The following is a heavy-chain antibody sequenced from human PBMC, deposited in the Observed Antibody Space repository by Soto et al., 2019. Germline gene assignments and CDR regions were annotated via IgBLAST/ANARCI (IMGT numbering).Heavy chain of an antibody. CDR3: AHAFGGTSSRNDAFDI. D-gene: IGHD3-3*02. V-gene: IGHV2-5*02. CDR2: IYWDDDQ. J-gene: IGHJ3*02. CDR1: GFSLSGDGVG. Sequence: QITLKESGPTLVKPTQSLTLTCTVSGFSLSGDGVGVGCIRQPPVKALEWLALIYWDDDQRYSPSLKTRLTIIKDTSKNQAVPTMPNMDPVDTVTYYCAHAFGGTSSRNDAFDIWGQGTVVTVAS.